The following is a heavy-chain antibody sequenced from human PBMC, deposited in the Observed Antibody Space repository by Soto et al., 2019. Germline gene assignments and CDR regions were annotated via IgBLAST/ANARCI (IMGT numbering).Heavy chain of an antibody. J-gene: IGHJ6*03. CDR2: ISGSGGST. V-gene: IGHV3-23*01. CDR1: GFTFSSYA. Sequence: PGGSLRLSCAASGFTFSSYAMSWVRQAPGKGLEWVSAISGSGGSTYYADSVKGRFTISRDNSKNTLYLQMNSLRAEDTAVYYCAKVNYPIVVVPAGSLRDYYYMDVWGKGTTVTVSS. CDR3: AKVNYPIVVVPAGSLRDYYYMDV. D-gene: IGHD2-2*01.